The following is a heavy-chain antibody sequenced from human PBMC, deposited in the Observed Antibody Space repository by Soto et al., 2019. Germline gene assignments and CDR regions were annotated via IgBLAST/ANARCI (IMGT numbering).Heavy chain of an antibody. J-gene: IGHJ5*02. CDR3: AHRRGYDSSGYYFSWFDP. Sequence: QITLKESGPTLVKPTQTLTLTCTFSGFSLSTSGVGVGWIRQPPGKALEWLALIYWDDDKRYSPSLKSRLTITKDTSKNQVVLTMTNMDPVDTATYYCAHRRGYDSSGYYFSWFDPWGQGTLVTVSS. D-gene: IGHD3-22*01. CDR2: IYWDDDK. CDR1: GFSLSTSGVG. V-gene: IGHV2-5*02.